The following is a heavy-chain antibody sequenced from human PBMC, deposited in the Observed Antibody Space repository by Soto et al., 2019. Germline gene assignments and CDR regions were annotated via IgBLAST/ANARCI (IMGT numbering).Heavy chain of an antibody. CDR3: ATIGDVTFHY. CDR1: GFTFSSYW. D-gene: IGHD4-4*01. J-gene: IGHJ4*02. V-gene: IGHV3-7*02. Sequence: PGGSLRLSCAASGFTFSSYWMAWVRQAPGKGLEWVGNTKPDETETYYAGSVEGRFTISRDNAKSSLYLQMDSLRVEDTAVYYCATIGDVTFHYWGQGTPVTVSS. CDR2: TKPDETET.